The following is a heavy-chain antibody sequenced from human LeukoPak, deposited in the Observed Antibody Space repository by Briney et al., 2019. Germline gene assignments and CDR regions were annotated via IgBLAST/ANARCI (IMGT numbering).Heavy chain of an antibody. V-gene: IGHV3-21*01. Sequence: GGSLRLSCAASGFAFSSYSMNCVRQAPGKGLEWVSSISSSSSYIYYADSVKGRFTISRDNAKNSLYLQMNSLRAEDTAVYYCARVQVGYSSSSPSPRAYPFDYWGQGTLVTVSS. CDR3: ARVQVGYSSSSPSPRAYPFDY. J-gene: IGHJ4*02. CDR1: GFAFSSYS. D-gene: IGHD6-6*01. CDR2: ISSSSSYI.